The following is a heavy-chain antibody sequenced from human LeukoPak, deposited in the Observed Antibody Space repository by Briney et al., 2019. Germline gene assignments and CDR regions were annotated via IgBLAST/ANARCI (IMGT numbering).Heavy chain of an antibody. CDR2: IYHGGNT. J-gene: IGHJ6*04. CDR1: GYSISRVYY. CDR3: ARDPTLGAGNYYHAMDV. Sequence: SEPLTLTGTASGYSISRVYYWAWIRQSPGKGLEWIGSIYHGGNTYYNPSLKSRATISVDTSENQFTLKLSSVTAADTAVYYCARDPTLGAGNYYHAMDVWGIGTTVTVSS. V-gene: IGHV4-38-2*02. D-gene: IGHD3-16*01.